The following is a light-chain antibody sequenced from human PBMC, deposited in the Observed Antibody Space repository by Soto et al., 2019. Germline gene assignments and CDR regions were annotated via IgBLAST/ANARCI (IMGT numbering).Light chain of an antibody. V-gene: IGKV3-20*01. J-gene: IGKJ5*01. CDR3: QQYSSSPIT. Sequence: IVLTQSPGTLSLSPGERATLSCRASQSAISSYLAWYQQKPGQAPRLLIYGASSRATGIPDRFSGSGSGTDFTLTISGLEPEDFAVYYCQQYSSSPITFGQGTRLEIK. CDR2: GAS. CDR1: QSAISSY.